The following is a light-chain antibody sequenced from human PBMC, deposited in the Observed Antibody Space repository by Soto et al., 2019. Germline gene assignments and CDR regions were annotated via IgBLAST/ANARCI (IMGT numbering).Light chain of an antibody. CDR3: QQSYSTPPT. CDR2: AAS. J-gene: IGKJ2*01. CDR1: QSISSY. Sequence: IQMTQSPSSLSASVGDRVTITCRASQSISSYLNWYQQKPGKAPKLLIYAASSLQSGVPSRFSGSGSGTDVTLTISSLQPEDFATYYCQQSYSTPPTFGQGTKLEIK. V-gene: IGKV1-39*01.